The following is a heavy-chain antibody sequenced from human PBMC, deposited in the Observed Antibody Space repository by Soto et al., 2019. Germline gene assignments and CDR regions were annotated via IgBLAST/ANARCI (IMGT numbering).Heavy chain of an antibody. J-gene: IGHJ6*02. CDR1: GFTFSSCT. CDR2: ISPSTSHI. CDR3: SGCSGGACHQNYGMDV. V-gene: IGHV3-21*01. Sequence: EVHLVESGGGLVKPGGSLRLSCAVSGFTFSSCTMNWVRQAPGKGLEWVSSISPSTSHIYYAYSVKGRFTISRDNAKNSRFLQMNSLRAEDTAVYYCSGCSGGACHQNYGMDVWGQGTTVTVSS. D-gene: IGHD2-15*01.